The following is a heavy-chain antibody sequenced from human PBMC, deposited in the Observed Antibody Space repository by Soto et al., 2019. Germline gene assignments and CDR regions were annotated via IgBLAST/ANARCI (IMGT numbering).Heavy chain of an antibody. CDR1: GFSFCDAW. D-gene: IGHD2-15*01. Sequence: PSGCMRLACAASGFSFCDAWMSWVRQAQGKGLDWVGRIKSKSDGGTTEYAAPVRGRFTISRDDSKNTLYLQMNSLKTEDTAVYYCTTDLWRIAVVVGSTGYFNPWGQGTPVTVSS. J-gene: IGHJ5*02. CDR2: IKSKSDGGTT. CDR3: TTDLWRIAVVVGSTGYFNP. V-gene: IGHV3-15*01.